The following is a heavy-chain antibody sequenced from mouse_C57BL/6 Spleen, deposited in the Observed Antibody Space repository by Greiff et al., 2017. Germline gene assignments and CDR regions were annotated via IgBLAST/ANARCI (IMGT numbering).Heavy chain of an antibody. Sequence: VQLQQSGAELARPGASVKMSCKASGYTFTSYTMHWVKQRPGQGLEWIGYINPSSGYTKYNQKFKDKATLTADKSSSTAYMQLSSLPSYDSSVYYCARSVYGISWYFYVWGTWTTVTVSS. J-gene: IGHJ1*03. D-gene: IGHD1-1*01. CDR2: INPSSGYT. V-gene: IGHV1-4*01. CDR3: ARSVYGISWYFYV. CDR1: GYTFTSYT.